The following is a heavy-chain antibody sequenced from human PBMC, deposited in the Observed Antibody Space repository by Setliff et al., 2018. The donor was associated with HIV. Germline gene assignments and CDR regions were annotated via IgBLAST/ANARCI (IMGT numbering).Heavy chain of an antibody. CDR2: INPNRGVT. J-gene: IGHJ4*02. V-gene: IGHV1-2*02. CDR3: ARDRRFAGTYHFDS. CDR1: GYTFTDYY. Sequence: ASVKVSCKTSGYTFTDYYIHWVRQAPGQGLEWMGWINPNRGVTNYAQNFQGRVTVTTDTSISTVYLELNSLRSDDTAVFYCARDRRFAGTYHFDSWGQGTLVTVSS. D-gene: IGHD1-26*01.